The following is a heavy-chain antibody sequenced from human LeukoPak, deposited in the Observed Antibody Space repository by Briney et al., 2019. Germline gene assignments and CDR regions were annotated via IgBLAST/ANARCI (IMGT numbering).Heavy chain of an antibody. J-gene: IGHJ6*02. CDR2: IASDGSHT. CDR3: ARGLGDFWSGYRYRGADYYYGMDV. Sequence: GGSLRLSCAASGFTFSTYFMHWVRQAPGKGLEWVADIASDGSHTFYVESVKGRFTISRDNSKNTLYLQMNSLRAEDTAVYYCARGLGDFWSGYRYRGADYYYGMDVWGQGTTVTVSS. V-gene: IGHV3-30-3*01. D-gene: IGHD3-3*01. CDR1: GFTFSTYF.